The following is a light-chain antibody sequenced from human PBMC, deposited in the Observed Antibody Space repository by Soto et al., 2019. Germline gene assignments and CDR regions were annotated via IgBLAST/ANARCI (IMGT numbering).Light chain of an antibody. CDR1: QNIDHH. CDR2: AAS. J-gene: IGKJ1*01. CDR3: QQSYSTPWT. V-gene: IGKV1-39*01. Sequence: DIQMTQSPSSLSASVGESVTITCRASQNIDHHLNWYQHKPGRASKLLMDAASRMQSGVPSRFSGSGTGTEFTLIINSLQPEDFATYYCQQSYSTPWTFGQGTRVEVK.